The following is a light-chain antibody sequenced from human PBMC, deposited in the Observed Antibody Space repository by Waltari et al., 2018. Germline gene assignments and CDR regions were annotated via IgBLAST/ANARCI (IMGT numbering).Light chain of an antibody. CDR1: HTINNY. CDR3: QQYDFYSLT. V-gene: IGKV1-5*01. CDR2: DAS. Sequence: DIQMTQSPSTLSASGGDRVTITCRASHTINNYLAWYQQKPGKAPKLVIYDASSLESGVPSRFSGSGSGTEFTLTISSLQPDDFATYYCQQYDFYSLTFGGGTRVEIK. J-gene: IGKJ4*01.